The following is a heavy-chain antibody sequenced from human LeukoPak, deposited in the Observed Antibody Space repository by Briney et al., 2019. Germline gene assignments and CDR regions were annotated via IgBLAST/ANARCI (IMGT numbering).Heavy chain of an antibody. Sequence: GGSLGLSCAASGFTFRTYGMHWVRQAPGKGLEWVTFIRYDGSDKYYADSVKGRFTISRDNSKNTLFLQMNSLRVEDTAVYYCAKRADYYDSSRALYDAFDLWGQGTMVTVSS. CDR2: IRYDGSDK. CDR1: GFTFRTYG. D-gene: IGHD3-16*01. V-gene: IGHV3-30*02. CDR3: AKRADYYDSSRALYDAFDL. J-gene: IGHJ3*01.